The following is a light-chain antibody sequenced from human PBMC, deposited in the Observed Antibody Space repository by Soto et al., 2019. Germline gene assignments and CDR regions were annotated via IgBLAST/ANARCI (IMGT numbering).Light chain of an antibody. CDR3: QQNGCLPRT. V-gene: IGKV3-20*01. Sequence: EIVLTQSPGTLSLSPGERATLSCRASQSVSSSYLAWYQQQPGHATRLLIDGASSRATGIPDRFSGSGSGTDFTLTISRLEHEYFAVYYCQQNGCLPRTFGQGTKLEIK. CDR1: QSVSSSY. CDR2: GAS. J-gene: IGKJ2*01.